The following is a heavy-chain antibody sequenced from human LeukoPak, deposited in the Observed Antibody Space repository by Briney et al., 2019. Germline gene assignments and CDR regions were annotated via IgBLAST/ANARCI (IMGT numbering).Heavy chain of an antibody. D-gene: IGHD3-10*01. CDR3: ASSGSGKNLYGMDV. J-gene: IGHJ6*02. CDR2: IYYSGST. V-gene: IGHV4-59*08. Sequence: SETLSLTCTVSGGSISSYYWSWIRQPPGKGLEWIGYIYYSGSTNYNPSLKSRVTISVDTSKNQFSLKLSSVTAADTAVYYCASSGSGKNLYGMDVWGQGTTVTASS. CDR1: GGSISSYY.